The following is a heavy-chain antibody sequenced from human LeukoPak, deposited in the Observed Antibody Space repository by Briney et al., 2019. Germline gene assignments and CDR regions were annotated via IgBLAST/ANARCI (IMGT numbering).Heavy chain of an antibody. CDR1: GGSISSGSYY. Sequence: SQTLSLTCTVSGGSISSGSYYWSWIRRHAGKGLEWIGRMYTSGSTNYNPSLKSRVTISVDMSKNQFSLKLSSVTAADTAVYYCARGIIAAAGRSSWFDPWGQGTLVTVSS. V-gene: IGHV4-61*02. CDR3: ARGIIAAAGRSSWFDP. D-gene: IGHD6-13*01. CDR2: MYTSGST. J-gene: IGHJ5*02.